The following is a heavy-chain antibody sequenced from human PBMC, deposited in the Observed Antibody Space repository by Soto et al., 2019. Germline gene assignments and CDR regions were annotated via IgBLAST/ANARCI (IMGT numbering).Heavy chain of an antibody. CDR1: GFTFSSYG. Sequence: QVQLVESGGGVVQPGRSLRLSCAASGFTFSSYGMHWVRQAPVKGLEWVAVISYDGSNKYYADSVKGRLTISRDNSKNTLYLQMNSLRAEDPAVYYCATDWSRFDYCGQGTLVTVSS. D-gene: IGHD2-8*02. CDR3: ATDWSRFDY. V-gene: IGHV3-30*03. J-gene: IGHJ4*02. CDR2: ISYDGSNK.